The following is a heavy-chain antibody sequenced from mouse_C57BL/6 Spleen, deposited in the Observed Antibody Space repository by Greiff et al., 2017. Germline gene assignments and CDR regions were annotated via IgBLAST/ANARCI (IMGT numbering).Heavy chain of an antibody. Sequence: QVHVKQSGAELARPGASVKLSCKASGYTFTSYGISWVKQRTGQGLEWIGEIYPRSGNTYYNEKFKGKAPLTADKSSSTAYIELRCLTSEDSAVYICARWLLRDYWGQGTTLRVSS. CDR2: IYPRSGNT. D-gene: IGHD2-3*01. CDR3: ARWLLRDY. CDR1: GYTFTSYG. J-gene: IGHJ2*01. V-gene: IGHV1-81*01.